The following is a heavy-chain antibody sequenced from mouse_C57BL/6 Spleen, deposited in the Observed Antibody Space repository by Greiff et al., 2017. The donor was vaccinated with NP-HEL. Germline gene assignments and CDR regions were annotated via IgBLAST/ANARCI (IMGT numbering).Heavy chain of an antibody. J-gene: IGHJ1*03. V-gene: IGHV1-72*01. CDR2: IDPNSGGT. CDR1: GYTFTSYW. CDR3: ARGRLGTSSYWYFDV. D-gene: IGHD1-1*01. Sequence: VQLQQPGAELVKPGASVKLSCKASGYTFTSYWMHWVKQRPGRGLEWIGRIDPNSGGTKYNEKFKSKATLTVDKPSSTAYTQLSSLTSEDSAVYYCARGRLGTSSYWYFDVWGTGTTVTVSS.